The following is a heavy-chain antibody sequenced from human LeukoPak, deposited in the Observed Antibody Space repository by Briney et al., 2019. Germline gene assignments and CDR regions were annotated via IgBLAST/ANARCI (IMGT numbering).Heavy chain of an antibody. Sequence: PSETLSLTCAVYGGSFSGYYWSWIRQPPGKGLEWIGEINHSGSTNYNPSLKSRVTISVDTSKNQFSLKLSSVTAADTAVYYCARGPWYSSSPFDYWGQGTLVTVSS. CDR2: INHSGST. V-gene: IGHV4-34*01. D-gene: IGHD6-13*01. J-gene: IGHJ4*02. CDR3: ARGPWYSSSPFDY. CDR1: GGSFSGYY.